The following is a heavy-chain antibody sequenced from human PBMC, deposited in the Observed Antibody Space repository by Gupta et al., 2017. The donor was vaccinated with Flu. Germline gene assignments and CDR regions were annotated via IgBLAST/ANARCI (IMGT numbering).Heavy chain of an antibody. CDR3: AKDQGRLETALRYYDSSGYYEDAFDI. J-gene: IGHJ3*02. CDR2: ISGSGGST. V-gene: IGHV3-23*01. Sequence: GKGLEWVSAISGSGGSTYYADSVKGRFTISRDNSKNTLYLQMNSLRAEDTAVYYCAKDQGRLETALRYYDSSGYYEDAFDIWGQGTMVTVSS. D-gene: IGHD3-22*01.